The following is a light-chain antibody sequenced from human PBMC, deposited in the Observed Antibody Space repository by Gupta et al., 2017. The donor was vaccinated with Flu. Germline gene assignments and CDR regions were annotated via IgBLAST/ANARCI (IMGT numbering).Light chain of an antibody. J-gene: IGKJ4*01. V-gene: IGKV4-1*01. Sequence: DIVMTQSPDSLAVSLGGRTTINCKSSQSILYSTNNKNYLAWYQQKPGQPPKLLIYWASTRESGVPDRFSGSGSGTDFTLTISRLQAEDVAVYYCQQYYSTPLTFGGGTKVGIK. CDR3: QQYYSTPLT. CDR2: WAS. CDR1: QSILYSTNNKNY.